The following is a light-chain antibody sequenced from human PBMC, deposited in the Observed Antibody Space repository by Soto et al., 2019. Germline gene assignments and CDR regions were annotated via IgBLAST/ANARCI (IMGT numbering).Light chain of an antibody. V-gene: IGKV1-5*01. J-gene: IGKJ1*01. Sequence: DGQMTQSHNTLSASVGDRVTITCLASQSISSWLAWYQQKPGKAPKLLIYDASSLESGVPSRFSGSGSGTEFTLTISSLQPDDFATYYCQQYNSYSPSTFGQGTKV. CDR3: QQYNSYSPST. CDR1: QSISSW. CDR2: DAS.